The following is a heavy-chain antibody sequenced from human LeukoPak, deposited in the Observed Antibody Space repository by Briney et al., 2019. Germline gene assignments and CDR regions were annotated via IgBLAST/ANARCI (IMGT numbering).Heavy chain of an antibody. V-gene: IGHV4-38-2*02. D-gene: IGHD4-17*01. J-gene: IGHJ6*03. CDR1: GYSISSGYY. Sequence: SETLSLTCTVSGYSISSGYYWGWIRQPPGKGLEWIGSIYHSGSTYYNLSLKSRVTISVDTSKNQFSLKLSSVTAADTAVYYCARNNDYGDLMYYYYMDVWGKGTTVTVSS. CDR3: ARNNDYGDLMYYYYMDV. CDR2: IYHSGST.